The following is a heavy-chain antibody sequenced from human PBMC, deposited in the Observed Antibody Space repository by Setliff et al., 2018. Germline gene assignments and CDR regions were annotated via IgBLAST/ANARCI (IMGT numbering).Heavy chain of an antibody. CDR3: ARDACPYSSNWCRHFDY. Sequence: PGGSLRFSCAASGFTFSSYEMNWVRQAPGKGLEWVSYISSSGSTIYYADSVKGRFTISRDNAKNSLYLQMNSLRADDTAIYYCARDACPYSSNWCRHFDYWGQGTLVTVSS. V-gene: IGHV3-48*03. CDR2: ISSSGSTI. D-gene: IGHD6-13*01. J-gene: IGHJ4*02. CDR1: GFTFSSYE.